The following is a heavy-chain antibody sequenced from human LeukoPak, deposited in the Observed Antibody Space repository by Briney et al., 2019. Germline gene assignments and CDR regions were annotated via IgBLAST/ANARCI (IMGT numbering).Heavy chain of an antibody. CDR1: GFTFSNYM. Sequence: GGSLRLSCAASGFTFSNYMMHWVRQAPGKGLVWVSRIKSDGITITYADSVKGRFTISRDNAKDTLYLQMNSLRAEDTAVYYCLRDLNWSLDQWGQGTLVTVSS. CDR3: LRDLNWSLDQ. V-gene: IGHV3-74*01. J-gene: IGHJ4*02. CDR2: IKSDGITI. D-gene: IGHD1-20*01.